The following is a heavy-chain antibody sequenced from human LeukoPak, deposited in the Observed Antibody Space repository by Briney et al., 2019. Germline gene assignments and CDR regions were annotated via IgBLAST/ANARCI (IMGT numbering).Heavy chain of an antibody. CDR2: IADDGGVK. CDR1: GLTFSRHG. J-gene: IGHJ4*02. Sequence: GGSLRLSCVASGLTFSRHGMDWVRQAPGKGLEGVAVIADDGGVKQYADSVKGRFTVSRDNSKSTLYLQMNGLSVEDTAIYYCAREATWGEWYFDHWGQGTPVTVSS. V-gene: IGHV3-30*03. CDR3: AREATWGEWYFDH. D-gene: IGHD3-3*01.